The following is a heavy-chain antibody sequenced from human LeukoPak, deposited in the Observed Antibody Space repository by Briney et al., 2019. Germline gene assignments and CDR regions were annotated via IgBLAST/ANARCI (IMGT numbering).Heavy chain of an antibody. CDR2: ISSSGSTI. CDR3: ARGQRRWLDDY. D-gene: IGHD5-24*01. V-gene: IGHV3-11*01. J-gene: IGHJ4*02. Sequence: GGSLRLSCAASGFTFSDYYMSSIRQAPGKGLEWVSYISSSGSTIYYADSVEGRFTISRDNAKNSLYLQMNSLRAEDTAVYYCARGQRRWLDDYWGQGTLVTVSS. CDR1: GFTFSDYY.